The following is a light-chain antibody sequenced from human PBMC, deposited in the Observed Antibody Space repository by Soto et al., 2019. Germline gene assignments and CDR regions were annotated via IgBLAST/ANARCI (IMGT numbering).Light chain of an antibody. CDR1: SSNIGSNS. CDR3: AAWDGILSGRFV. Sequence: QSVLTQPPSASGTPGQRVTMSCSGSSSNIGSNSVYWYQQLPGTAPKLLIYNNNHRPAGVPDRFSGSKSGTSGSLAISGLRSEDEADYFCAAWDGILSGRFVFGTGTKVTVL. CDR2: NNN. V-gene: IGLV1-47*02. J-gene: IGLJ1*01.